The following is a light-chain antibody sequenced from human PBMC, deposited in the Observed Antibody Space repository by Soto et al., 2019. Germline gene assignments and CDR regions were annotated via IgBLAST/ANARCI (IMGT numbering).Light chain of an antibody. CDR3: CSYAGITTYYV. CDR2: GGT. J-gene: IGLJ1*01. V-gene: IGLV2-23*01. CDR1: SSDVGSYNL. Sequence: QSVLTQPASVSGSPGQSITISCTGTSSDVGSYNLVSWYQQHPGEAPKLMIYGGTKRPSGVSNRFSGSKSGNTASLTISGFQAEDEADYYCCSYAGITTYYVFGTGTKVTV.